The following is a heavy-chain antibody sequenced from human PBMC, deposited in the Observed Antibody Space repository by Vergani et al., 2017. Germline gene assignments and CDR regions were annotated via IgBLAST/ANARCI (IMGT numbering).Heavy chain of an antibody. Sequence: EVQLLESGGGLVQPGGSLRLSCAASGFTFSSYAMNWVRQAPGKGLEWVSYISSSGSTIYYADSVKGRFTISRDNAKNSLYLQMNSLRAEDTAVYYCARDGITMVRGVFDYWGQGTLVTVSS. CDR3: ARDGITMVRGVFDY. J-gene: IGHJ4*02. D-gene: IGHD3-10*01. CDR1: GFTFSSYA. CDR2: ISSSGSTI. V-gene: IGHV3-48*03.